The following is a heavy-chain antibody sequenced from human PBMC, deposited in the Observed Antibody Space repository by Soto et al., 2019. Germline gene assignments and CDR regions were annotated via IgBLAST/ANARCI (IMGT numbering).Heavy chain of an antibody. D-gene: IGHD3-10*01. Sequence: SETLSLTCTVSGGSISSGGYYWSWIRQHPGKGLEWIGYIYYSGSTYYNPSLKSRVTISVDTSKNQFSLKLSSVTAADTAVYYCARGRGGTMVRGVIEPLNSFDYWGQGTLVTVSS. CDR2: IYYSGST. CDR3: ARGRGGTMVRGVIEPLNSFDY. J-gene: IGHJ4*02. V-gene: IGHV4-31*03. CDR1: GGSISSGGYY.